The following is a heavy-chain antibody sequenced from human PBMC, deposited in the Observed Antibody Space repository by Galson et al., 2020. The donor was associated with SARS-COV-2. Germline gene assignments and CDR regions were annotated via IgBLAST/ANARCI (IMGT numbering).Heavy chain of an antibody. V-gene: IGHV3-33*01. CDR3: ARDLNGTTSPYGMDV. Sequence: TGGSLRLSCAASGFTFSSYGMHWVRQAPGKGLEWVAVIWYDGSNKYYADSVKGRFTISRDNSKNTLYLQMNSLRAEDTAVYYCARDLNGTTSPYGMDVWGQGTTVTVSS. CDR2: IWYDGSNK. J-gene: IGHJ6*02. D-gene: IGHD1-7*01. CDR1: GFTFSSYG.